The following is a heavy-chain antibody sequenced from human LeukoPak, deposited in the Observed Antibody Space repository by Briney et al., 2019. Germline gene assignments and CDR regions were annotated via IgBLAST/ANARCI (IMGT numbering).Heavy chain of an antibody. CDR1: GYTFTGYY. J-gene: IGHJ5*02. CDR2: INPNSGGT. Sequence: ASVTVSCKASGYTFTGYYMHWVRQAPGQGLEGMGWINPNSGGTSYAQKFQGRVTMTRDTSISTASMELSRLRSDDTAVYYCARVQWLVAYWFDPWGQGTLVTVSS. CDR3: ARVQWLVAYWFDP. D-gene: IGHD6-19*01. V-gene: IGHV1-2*02.